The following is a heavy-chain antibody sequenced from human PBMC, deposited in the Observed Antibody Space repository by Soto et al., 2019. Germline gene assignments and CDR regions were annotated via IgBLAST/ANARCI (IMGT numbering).Heavy chain of an antibody. D-gene: IGHD2-15*01. V-gene: IGHV3-7*01. Sequence: EVQLVESGGGLVQPGGSLRLSCAASGFTFSSYWMSWVRQAPGKGLEWVANIKQDGSEKYYVDSVKGRFTISRDNAKNSLYLQMNSLRAEDTAVYYCARDHPLYCSGGSCYLYYFDYWGQGTLVTVSS. CDR3: ARDHPLYCSGGSCYLYYFDY. CDR2: IKQDGSEK. J-gene: IGHJ4*02. CDR1: GFTFSSYW.